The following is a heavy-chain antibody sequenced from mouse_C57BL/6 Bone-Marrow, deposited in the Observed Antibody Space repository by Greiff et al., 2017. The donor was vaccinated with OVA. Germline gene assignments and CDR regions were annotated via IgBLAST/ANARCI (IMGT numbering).Heavy chain of an antibody. CDR3: ARSENYYYGSLFAY. V-gene: IGHV1-64*01. Sequence: VKLQQPGAELVKPGASVKLSCKASGYTFTSYWMHWVKQRPGQGLEWIGMIHPNSGSTNYNEKFNSKATLTVDKSSSTAYMQLSSLTSEDSAVYYCARSENYYYGSLFAYWGQGTLVTVSA. J-gene: IGHJ3*01. CDR1: GYTFTSYW. D-gene: IGHD1-1*01. CDR2: IHPNSGST.